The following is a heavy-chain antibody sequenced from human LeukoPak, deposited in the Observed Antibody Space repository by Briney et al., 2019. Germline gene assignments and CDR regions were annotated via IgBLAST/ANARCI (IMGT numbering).Heavy chain of an antibody. D-gene: IGHD2/OR15-2a*01. CDR2: IYYSGST. Sequence: SETLSLTCTVSGGSISSYYWSWIRQPPGKGLEWIGYIYYSGSTNYNPSLKSRVTISVDTSKNQFSLTLSSVTAADTAVYYCASLYDQGAFDIWGQGTMVTVSS. CDR3: ASLYDQGAFDI. CDR1: GGSISSYY. V-gene: IGHV4-59*08. J-gene: IGHJ3*02.